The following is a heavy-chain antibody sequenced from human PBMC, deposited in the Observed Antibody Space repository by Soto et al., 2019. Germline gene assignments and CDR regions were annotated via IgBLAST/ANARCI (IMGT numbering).Heavy chain of an antibody. CDR1: GFTFSSYT. V-gene: IGHV3-48*02. D-gene: IGHD5-12*01. J-gene: IGHJ4*02. CDR2: ISSSSSTI. CDR3: AREGYPFDY. Sequence: EVQLVESGGGLVQPGGSLRLSCAASGFTFSSYTMNWVRQAPGKGLEWVSYISSSSSTIYYADSVKGRFTISRDNAKNSLYLQMNSQRDEDTAVYYCAREGYPFDYWGQGTLVTVSS.